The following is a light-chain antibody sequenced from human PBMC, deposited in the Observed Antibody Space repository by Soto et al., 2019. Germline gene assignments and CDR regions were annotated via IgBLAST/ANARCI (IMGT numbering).Light chain of an antibody. V-gene: IGKV1-12*01. CDR3: QQTRSFPLT. Sequence: DIHVTQSPYSVSASVGDRVTITCRASQAITSWLAWYQQKQGRAPKLLIYSASSLQSGAPSRFTGRGSGTDFTLTITSLQPDDAAVYYCQQTRSFPLTFGGGTKVEI. J-gene: IGKJ4*01. CDR1: QAITSW. CDR2: SAS.